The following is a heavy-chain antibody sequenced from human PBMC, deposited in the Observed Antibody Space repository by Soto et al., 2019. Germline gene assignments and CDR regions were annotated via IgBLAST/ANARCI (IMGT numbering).Heavy chain of an antibody. Sequence: GGSLRLSCAASGFTFSSYAMSWVRQAPGKGLEWVSAISGSGGSTYYADSVKGRFTISRDNSKNTLYLQMNSLRAEDTAVYYCAKSRGYSYGLYWYFDLWGRGTLVTVSS. CDR1: GFTFSSYA. CDR2: ISGSGGST. D-gene: IGHD5-18*01. V-gene: IGHV3-23*01. CDR3: AKSRGYSYGLYWYFDL. J-gene: IGHJ2*01.